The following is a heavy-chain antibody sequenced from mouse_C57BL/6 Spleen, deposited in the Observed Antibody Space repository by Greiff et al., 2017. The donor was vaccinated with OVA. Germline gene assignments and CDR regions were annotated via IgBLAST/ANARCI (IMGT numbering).Heavy chain of an antibody. CDR1: GFNIKDYY. CDR2: IDPEDGET. Sequence: EVQLQQSGAELVKPGASVKLSCTASGFNIKDYYMHWVKQRTEQGLEWIGRIDPEDGETKYAPHFQGKATITADTSSNTDYLQHSSLTSEDTAVYYCARGYDYDGGYAMDYWGQGTSVTVSS. J-gene: IGHJ4*01. CDR3: ARGYDYDGGYAMDY. V-gene: IGHV14-2*01. D-gene: IGHD2-4*01.